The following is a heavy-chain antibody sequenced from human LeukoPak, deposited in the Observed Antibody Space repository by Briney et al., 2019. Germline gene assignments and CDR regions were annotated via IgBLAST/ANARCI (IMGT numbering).Heavy chain of an antibody. D-gene: IGHD1/OR15-1a*01. J-gene: IGHJ4*02. CDR3: ARVLGKLDQRVIGY. CDR1: GYTFTSYG. V-gene: IGHV1-18*01. Sequence: GASVKVSCKASGYTFTSYGISWVRQAPGQGLEWMGWISAYNGNTNYAQKFQGRVTMTRDTSISTAYMELSRLRSDDTAVYYCARVLGKLDQRVIGYWGQGTLVTVSS. CDR2: ISAYNGNT.